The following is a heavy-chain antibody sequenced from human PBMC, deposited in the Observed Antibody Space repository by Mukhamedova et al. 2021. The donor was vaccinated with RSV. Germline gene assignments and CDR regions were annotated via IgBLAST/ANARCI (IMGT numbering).Heavy chain of an antibody. V-gene: IGHV3-23*01. CDR3: AWRPGTAAAGVFDY. CDR2: ITGSGSDT. D-gene: IGHD6-13*01. Sequence: VRQAPGKGLEWVSSITGSGSDTYYIDSVKGRFTSSRDNSKNTLYLQMNNLRAEDTAMYYCAWRPGTAAAGVFDYWGQGTLVTVS. J-gene: IGHJ4*02.